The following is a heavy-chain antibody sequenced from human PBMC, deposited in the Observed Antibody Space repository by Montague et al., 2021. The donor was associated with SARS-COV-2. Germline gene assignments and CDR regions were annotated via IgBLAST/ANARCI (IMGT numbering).Heavy chain of an antibody. CDR3: ARDIFQRTPYTTMGYYYYYGMDV. CDR2: IYYSGST. D-gene: IGHD5-18*01. V-gene: IGHV4-31*03. CDR1: GGSISSGGYH. J-gene: IGHJ6*02. Sequence: TLSLTCTVSGGSISSGGYHRSWIRTHPGKGLDWIGYIYYSGSTYYNPSLKSRVTISVDTSKNQFSLKLSSVTAADTAVYYCARDIFQRTPYTTMGYYYYYGMDVWGQGTTVTVSS.